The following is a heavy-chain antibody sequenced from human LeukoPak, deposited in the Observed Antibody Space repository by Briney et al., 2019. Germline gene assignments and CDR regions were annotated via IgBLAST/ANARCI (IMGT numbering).Heavy chain of an antibody. V-gene: IGHV3-9*01. CDR1: GFTFDDYA. D-gene: IGHD3-10*01. J-gene: IGHJ4*02. CDR2: ISWNSGSI. Sequence: PGRSLRLSCAASGFTFDDYAMHWVRQAPGKGLEWVSGISWNSGSIGYADSVKGRFTISRDNAKNSLYLQMNSLRAEDTALYYCAKVIRGSGILDYWGQGTLVTVSS. CDR3: AKVIRGSGILDY.